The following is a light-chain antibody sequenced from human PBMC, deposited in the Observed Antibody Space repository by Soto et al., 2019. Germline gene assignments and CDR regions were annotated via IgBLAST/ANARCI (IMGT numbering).Light chain of an antibody. CDR3: SSYTGSSIRL. CDR2: EVS. J-gene: IGLJ1*01. CDR1: SSDIGAYNY. V-gene: IGLV2-14*01. Sequence: QSVLTQPASVSGSPGLSITISCTGTSSDIGAYNYVSWYQQHPGKAPKLMIYEVSNRPSGVSNRFSGSKSGNTASLTISGLQAEDEADYYCSSYTGSSIRLFGTGTKLTVL.